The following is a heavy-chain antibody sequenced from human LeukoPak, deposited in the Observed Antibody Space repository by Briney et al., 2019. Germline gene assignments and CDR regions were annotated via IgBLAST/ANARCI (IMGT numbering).Heavy chain of an antibody. J-gene: IGHJ4*02. CDR2: ISYDGSNK. CDR1: GFTFSSYG. D-gene: IGHD6-13*01. V-gene: IGHV3-30*18. Sequence: GGSLRLSCAASGFTFSSYGMHWVRQAPGKGLEWVAVISYDGSNKYYADSVKGRFTISRDNSKNTLYLQVNSLRAEDTAVYYCAKGLSSSWYYFDYWGQGTLVTVSS. CDR3: AKGLSSSWYYFDY.